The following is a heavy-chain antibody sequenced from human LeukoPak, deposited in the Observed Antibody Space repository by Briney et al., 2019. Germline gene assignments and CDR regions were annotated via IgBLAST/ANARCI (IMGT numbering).Heavy chain of an antibody. V-gene: IGHV3-74*01. CDR3: ARVVAATPPAG. Sequence: PGGSLRLSCAASGFIFSSYWMHWVRQAPGKGLVWVSRINSDGSSTSYADSVKGRFTISRDNAKNTLYLQMNSQRAEDTAVYYCARVVAATPPAGWGQGTLVTVSS. CDR2: INSDGSST. D-gene: IGHD2-15*01. J-gene: IGHJ4*02. CDR1: GFIFSSYW.